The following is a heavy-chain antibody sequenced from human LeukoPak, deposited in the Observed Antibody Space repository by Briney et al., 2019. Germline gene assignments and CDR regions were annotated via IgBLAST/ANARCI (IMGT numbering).Heavy chain of an antibody. Sequence: GGSLRLSCAASGFTFSNYWMHWVRQAPGKGLVWVSRINSDGSSTTYADSVKGRFTISRDNAKNTLYVQMNSLRAEDTAVYYCARVRSGSFAGNYGMDVWGQGTTVTVSS. J-gene: IGHJ6*02. CDR1: GFTFSNYW. CDR2: INSDGSST. V-gene: IGHV3-74*01. D-gene: IGHD1-26*01. CDR3: ARVRSGSFAGNYGMDV.